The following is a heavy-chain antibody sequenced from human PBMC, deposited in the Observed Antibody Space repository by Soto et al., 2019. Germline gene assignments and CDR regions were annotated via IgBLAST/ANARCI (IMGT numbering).Heavy chain of an antibody. CDR3: ARGGGYYDYVWRSYSAPSN. V-gene: IGHV1-8*01. CDR2: MNPNSGNT. J-gene: IGHJ4*02. D-gene: IGHD3-16*01. CDR1: GYTFTSYD. Sequence: ASVKVSCKASGYTFTSYDINWVRQATGQGLEWMGWMNPNSGNTGYAQKFQGRVTMTRNTSISTADMELSSLRSEDTDEYYCARGGGYYDYVWRSYSAPSNWGQGTLVTVSS.